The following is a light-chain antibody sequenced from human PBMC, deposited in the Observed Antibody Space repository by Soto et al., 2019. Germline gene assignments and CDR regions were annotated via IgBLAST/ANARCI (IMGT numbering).Light chain of an antibody. Sequence: DIQMTQSPSSLSASVGDRVTITCRASQNIRTFLNWYQQKPGKAPKVLIYAASSLQTGVPSRFSGSGSGTDFTLTISSLQHEDFATYYCQQSYGTPWTFGQGTKVEIK. J-gene: IGKJ1*01. CDR2: AAS. CDR1: QNIRTF. V-gene: IGKV1-39*01. CDR3: QQSYGTPWT.